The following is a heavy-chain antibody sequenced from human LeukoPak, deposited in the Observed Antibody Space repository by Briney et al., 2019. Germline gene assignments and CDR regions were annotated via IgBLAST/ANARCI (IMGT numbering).Heavy chain of an antibody. CDR1: GGSISSSSYY. V-gene: IGHV4-39*07. D-gene: IGHD5/OR15-5a*01. J-gene: IGHJ4*02. Sequence: PSETLSLTCTVSGGSISSSSYYWGWIRQPPGKGLEWIGSIYYSGSTYYNPSLKSRVTISVDTSKNQVSLILTSVTAADTAVYYCARGALPCLDYWGQGTLVTVSS. CDR2: IYYSGST. CDR3: ARGALPCLDY.